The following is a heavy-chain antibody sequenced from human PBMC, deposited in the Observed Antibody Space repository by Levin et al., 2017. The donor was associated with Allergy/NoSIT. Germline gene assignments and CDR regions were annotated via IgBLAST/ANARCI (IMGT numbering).Heavy chain of an antibody. D-gene: IGHD2-15*01. CDR1: GFTFNTYT. J-gene: IGHJ4*02. V-gene: IGHV3-21*01. CDR3: AREGLCCSAGSCYSCFDY. CDR2: MTSSGTYI. Sequence: GGSLRLSCAASGFTFNTYTMIWVRQAPGRGLEWVSSMTSSGTYIYYGDSVKGRFTISRDNGKNSLYLQMNSLRADDTAVYYCAREGLCCSAGSCYSCFDYWGQGTRVTVSS.